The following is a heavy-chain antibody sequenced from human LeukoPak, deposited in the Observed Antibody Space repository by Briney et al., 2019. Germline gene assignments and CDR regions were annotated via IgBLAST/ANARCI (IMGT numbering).Heavy chain of an antibody. D-gene: IGHD6-13*01. Sequence: GASVKVSCKASGYTFTSYGISWVRQAPGQGLEWMGWISAYNGNTKYVEKLQGRVTMTTDTSTSTAYMELRSLRSDDTAVYYCTRGPGSSWSTTKFDYWGQGTVVTVSS. CDR1: GYTFTSYG. CDR3: TRGPGSSWSTTKFDY. V-gene: IGHV1-18*01. J-gene: IGHJ4*02. CDR2: ISAYNGNT.